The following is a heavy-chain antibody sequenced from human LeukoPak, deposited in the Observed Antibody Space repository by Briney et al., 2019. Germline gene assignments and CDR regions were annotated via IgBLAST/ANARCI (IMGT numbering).Heavy chain of an antibody. CDR3: AIFGVAHPDY. V-gene: IGHV3-11*01. J-gene: IGHJ4*02. CDR1: GFTFSDHY. D-gene: IGHD3-3*01. CDR2: ISRSGSTI. Sequence: GGSLRLSCAASGFTFSDHYMSWIRQAPGKGLEWLSFISRSGSTIYDANSVKGRFTISRDNADNSLYLQMNSLRAEDTALYYCAIFGVAHPDYWGQGTLVTVSS.